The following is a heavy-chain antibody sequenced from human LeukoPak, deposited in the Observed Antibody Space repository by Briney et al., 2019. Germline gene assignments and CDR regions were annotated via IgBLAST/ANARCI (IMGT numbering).Heavy chain of an antibody. D-gene: IGHD4-23*01. CDR2: IYYSGST. CDR1: GGSISSGDYY. CDR3: ARGSSAPRWFTFDY. J-gene: IGHJ4*02. V-gene: IGHV4-30-4*02. Sequence: SETLSLTCTVSGGSISSGDYYWSWIRQPPGKGLEWIGYIYYSGSTYYNPSLKSRVTISVDTSRNQFSLKLNSLTAADTAVYYCARGSSAPRWFTFDYWGQGTLVTVSS.